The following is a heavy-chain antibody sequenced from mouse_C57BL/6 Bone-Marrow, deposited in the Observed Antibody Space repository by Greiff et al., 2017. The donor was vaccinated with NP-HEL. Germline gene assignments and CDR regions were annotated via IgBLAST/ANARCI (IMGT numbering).Heavy chain of an antibody. CDR3: APDSSGYVPWFAY. D-gene: IGHD3-2*02. Sequence: QVQLQQPGTELVKPGASVKLSCKASGYTFTSYWMHWVKQRPGQGLAWIGNINPSNGGTNYNEKFKSKAKLTVDKSSSTAYMQLSSLTSEDSAVYYCAPDSSGYVPWFAYWGQGTLVTVSA. CDR1: GYTFTSYW. V-gene: IGHV1-53*01. CDR2: INPSNGGT. J-gene: IGHJ3*01.